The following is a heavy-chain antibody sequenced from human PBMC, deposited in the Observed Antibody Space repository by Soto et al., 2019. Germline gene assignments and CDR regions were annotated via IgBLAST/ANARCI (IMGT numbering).Heavy chain of an antibody. CDR1: GGSISSSYYY. D-gene: IGHD1-1*01. J-gene: IGHJ5*02. CDR3: ARADDHKSSCFDP. Sequence: SDTLSLTCTVSGGSISSSYYYWGWIRQPPGKGLEWIGYISYSGATNYNPSLTGRVSMSLDTSKNQFSLKLISVTAADTAFYYCARADDHKSSCFDPWGQGTLVT. CDR2: ISYSGAT. V-gene: IGHV4-39*07.